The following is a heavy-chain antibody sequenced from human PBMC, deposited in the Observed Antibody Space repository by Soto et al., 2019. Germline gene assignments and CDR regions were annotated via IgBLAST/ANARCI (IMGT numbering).Heavy chain of an antibody. D-gene: IGHD5-12*01. V-gene: IGHV1-46*03. CDR3: ARVSIVATPNNWFDP. J-gene: IGHJ5*02. CDR1: GYTFTSYY. CDR2: INPSGGST. Sequence: QVQLVQSGAEVKKPGASVKVSCKASGYTFTSYYMHWVRQAPGQGLEWMGIINPSGGSTSYAQKFQGRVTMTRDTSTSTVYMELSSLRSEDTAMYYCARVSIVATPNNWFDPWGQGTLVTVSS.